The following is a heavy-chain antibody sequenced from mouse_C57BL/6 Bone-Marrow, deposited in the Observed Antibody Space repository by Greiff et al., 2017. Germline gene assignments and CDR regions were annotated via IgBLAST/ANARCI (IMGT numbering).Heavy chain of an antibody. V-gene: IGHV5-17*01. CDR1: GFTFSDYG. Sequence: EVQLVESGGGLVKPGASLKFSCAASGFTFSDYGMHWVRQAPEKGLEWVAYSSGGSSTIYYADTVKGRFTITGDTAKNTLFLQMTSLRSEDTAMYYCAKYGLFAYWGQGTLVTVSA. CDR2: SSGGSSTI. D-gene: IGHD1-1*02. CDR3: AKYGLFAY. J-gene: IGHJ3*01.